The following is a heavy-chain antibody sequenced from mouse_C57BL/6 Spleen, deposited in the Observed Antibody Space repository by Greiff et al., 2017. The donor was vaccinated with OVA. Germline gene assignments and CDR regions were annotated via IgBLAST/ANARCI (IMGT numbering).Heavy chain of an antibody. CDR1: GYAFTNYL. J-gene: IGHJ3*02. CDR2: INPGSGGT. V-gene: IGHV1-54*01. Sequence: QVQLQQSGAELVRPGTSVKVSCKASGYAFTNYLIEWVKQRPGQGLEWIGVINPGSGGTNYNEKFKGKATLTADKSSSTAYMQLSSLTSEDSAVYFCARLGLYSIPFAWGQGTLVTVSA. D-gene: IGHD2-5*01. CDR3: ARLGLYSIPFA.